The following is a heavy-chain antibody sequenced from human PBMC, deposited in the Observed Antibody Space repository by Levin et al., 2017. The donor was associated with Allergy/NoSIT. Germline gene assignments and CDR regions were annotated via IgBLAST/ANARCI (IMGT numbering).Heavy chain of an antibody. J-gene: IGHJ4*02. CDR3: AGSHSSGFYYFDY. Sequence: KISCKASGGTFSSYAISWVRQAPGQGLEWMGGIIPIFGTANYAQKFQGRVTITADESTSTAYMELSSLRSEDTAVYYCAGSHSSGFYYFDYWGQGTLVTVSS. D-gene: IGHD6-19*01. V-gene: IGHV1-69*01. CDR2: IIPIFGTA. CDR1: GGTFSSYA.